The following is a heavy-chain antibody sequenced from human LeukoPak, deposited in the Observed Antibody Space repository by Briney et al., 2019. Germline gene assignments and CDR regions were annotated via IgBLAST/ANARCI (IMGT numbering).Heavy chain of an antibody. CDR1: GFTFDDYG. CDR3: ARCSSSWYEYYFDY. D-gene: IGHD6-13*01. V-gene: IGHV3-20*04. J-gene: IGHJ4*02. Sequence: GGSLRLSCAASGFTFDDYGMSWVRQVPGKGLEWVSGINWNGGSTGYADSVKGRFTISRDNAKNSVYLQMNSLRAEDTALYYCARCSSSWYEYYFDYWGQGTLVTVSS. CDR2: INWNGGST.